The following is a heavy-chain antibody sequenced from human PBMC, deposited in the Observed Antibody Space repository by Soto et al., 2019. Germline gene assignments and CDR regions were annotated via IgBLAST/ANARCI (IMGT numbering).Heavy chain of an antibody. D-gene: IGHD4-17*01. J-gene: IGHJ6*03. CDR3: ARGGYEHSTVTNYYYMDV. V-gene: IGHV1-18*01. CDR2: ISAYNGNT. CDR1: GYTFTSYG. Sequence: GASVKVSCKASGYTFTSYGISWVRQAPGQGLEWMGWISAYNGNTNYAQKLQGRVTMTTNTSTSTAYMELSSLRSEDTAVYYCARGGYEHSTVTNYYYMDVWGKGTTVTVSS.